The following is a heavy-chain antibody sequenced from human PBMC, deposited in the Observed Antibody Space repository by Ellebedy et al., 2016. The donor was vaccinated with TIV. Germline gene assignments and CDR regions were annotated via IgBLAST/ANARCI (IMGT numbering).Heavy chain of an antibody. CDR2: IRSEGNNK. CDR1: GFTLISYS. J-gene: IGHJ4*02. V-gene: IGHV3-30*02. Sequence: PGGSLRLSCAASGFTLISYSINWVRHSQGQGKEWVAFIRSEGNNKSDADSVQGRFTISRDNSKNTLYLQTNSLRPEDTDVYYCAKEGPTNGYRPLQIDYWGQGTLVAVSS. D-gene: IGHD5-24*01. CDR3: AKEGPTNGYRPLQIDY.